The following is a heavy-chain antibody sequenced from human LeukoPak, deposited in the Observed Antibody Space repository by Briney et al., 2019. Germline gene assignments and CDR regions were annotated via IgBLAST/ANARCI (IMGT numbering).Heavy chain of an antibody. D-gene: IGHD1-26*01. V-gene: IGHV4-39*01. CDR3: ASRWENYFDY. Sequence: SETLSLTCTVSGGSISSSTFWGWIRQPQGKGLEWIGGISYSGSPYYNPSLKTRVTISVDTSKNQFSLKLTSVTAADTAVYYCASRWENYFDYWGQGTLVTVSS. CDR1: GGSISSSTF. J-gene: IGHJ4*02. CDR2: ISYSGSP.